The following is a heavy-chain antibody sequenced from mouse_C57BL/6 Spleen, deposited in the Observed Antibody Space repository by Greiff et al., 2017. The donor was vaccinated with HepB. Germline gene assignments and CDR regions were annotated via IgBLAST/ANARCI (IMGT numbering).Heavy chain of an antibody. J-gene: IGHJ1*03. CDR2: INPNNGGT. CDR3: AVGSSYRYWYFDV. D-gene: IGHD1-1*01. V-gene: IGHV1-22*01. CDR1: GYTFTDYN. Sequence: EVQLQQSGPELVKPGASVKMSCKASGYTFTDYNMHWVKQSHGKSLEWIGYINPNNGGTSYNQKFKGKATLTVNKSSSTAYMELRSLISEDSAVYYCAVGSSYRYWYFDVWGTGTTVTVSS.